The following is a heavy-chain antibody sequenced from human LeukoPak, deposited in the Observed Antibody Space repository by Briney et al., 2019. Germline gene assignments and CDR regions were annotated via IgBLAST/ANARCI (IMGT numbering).Heavy chain of an antibody. V-gene: IGHV1-2*02. J-gene: IGHJ4*02. CDR1: GYTFTGYY. CDR3: ATGGRGLIRSEKQVGDY. D-gene: IGHD3-16*01. CDR2: INPNSGGT. Sequence: GASVKVSCKASGYTFTGYYMHWVRQAPGQGLEWMGWINPNSGGTNYAQKFQGRVTMTRDTSMSTAYLELSRLRADDTAVYYCATGGRGLIRSEKQVGDYWGQGTLVTVSS.